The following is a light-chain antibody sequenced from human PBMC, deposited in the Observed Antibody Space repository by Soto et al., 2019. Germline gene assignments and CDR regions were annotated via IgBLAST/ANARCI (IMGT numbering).Light chain of an antibody. CDR1: QSLLYGAGYMY. V-gene: IGKV2-28*01. CDR2: LGS. CDR3: MQTLQTPYT. Sequence: DIVMTQSPLSLPVTPGEPASISCRSSQSLLYGAGYMYVDWYLQKPGQPPHLLIFLGSNRASGVPDMFIGSVSGQDFTLKISRVETEDVGIYYCMQTLQTPYTFGQGTKLEIK. J-gene: IGKJ2*01.